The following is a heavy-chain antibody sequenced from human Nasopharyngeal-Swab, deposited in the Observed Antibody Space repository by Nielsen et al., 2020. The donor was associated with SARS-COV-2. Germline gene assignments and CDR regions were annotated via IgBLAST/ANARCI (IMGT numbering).Heavy chain of an antibody. CDR2: IYYSGST. Sequence: SETLSLTCPVSGGSTSSSSYYWGWIRQPPGKGLEWIGSIYYSGSTYYNPSLKSRVTISVDTSKNQFSLKLSSVTAADTAVYYCARTPLTIFGVGDAFDIWGQGTMVTVSS. V-gene: IGHV4-39*01. CDR1: GGSTSSSSYY. J-gene: IGHJ3*02. CDR3: ARTPLTIFGVGDAFDI. D-gene: IGHD3-3*01.